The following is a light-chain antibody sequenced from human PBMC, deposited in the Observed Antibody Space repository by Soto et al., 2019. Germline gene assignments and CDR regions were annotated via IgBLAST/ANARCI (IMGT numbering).Light chain of an antibody. J-gene: IGKJ5*01. CDR2: DAS. CDR3: QQRSNWPPIN. Sequence: IVMTHSPATLSVSPWERATLSCRASQSVIIYLAWYQQKPGQAPRLLIYDASNRATGIPARFSGSGSGTDFTLTISSLEPEDFAVYYCQQRSNWPPINFGQGTRLEIK. V-gene: IGKV3-11*01. CDR1: QSVIIY.